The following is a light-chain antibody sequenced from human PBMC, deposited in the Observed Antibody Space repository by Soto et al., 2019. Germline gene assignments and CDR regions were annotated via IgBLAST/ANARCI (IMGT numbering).Light chain of an antibody. CDR2: DAS. CDR3: QQYDDSPRT. Sequence: EKVMKQSPPTLSVSPGERATLSCRASQSVSSNLACYQQKPGQAPRLLIHDASTRATDIPARFSGSGSGTEFTLTIDSLQSEDFAIYYCQQYDDSPRTFGQGTKVDIK. CDR1: QSVSSN. J-gene: IGKJ1*01. V-gene: IGKV3-15*01.